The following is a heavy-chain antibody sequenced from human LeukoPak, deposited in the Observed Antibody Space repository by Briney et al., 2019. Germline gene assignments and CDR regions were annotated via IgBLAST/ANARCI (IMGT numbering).Heavy chain of an antibody. J-gene: IGHJ4*02. D-gene: IGHD3-22*01. Sequence: PSETLSLTCAVYGGSFSGYYWSWIRQPPGKGLEWIGEITHSGSTNYNPSLKSRVTISVDTSKNQFSLKLSSVTAADTAVYYCAREGPEYYYDSSSLWDYWGQGTLVTVSS. V-gene: IGHV4-34*01. CDR1: GGSFSGYY. CDR2: ITHSGST. CDR3: AREGPEYYYDSSSLWDY.